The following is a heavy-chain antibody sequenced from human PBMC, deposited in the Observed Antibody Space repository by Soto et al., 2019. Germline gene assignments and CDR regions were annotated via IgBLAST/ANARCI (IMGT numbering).Heavy chain of an antibody. CDR1: GGTFSSYA. D-gene: IGHD4-17*01. J-gene: IGHJ4*02. CDR2: IIPIFGTA. CDR3: ARGYDYGDYPDY. Sequence: SVKVSCKASGGTFSSYAISWVRQAPGQGLEWMGGIIPIFGTANYAQKFQGRVTITTDESTSTAYMELSSLRSEDTAVYYCARGYDYGDYPDYWGQGTLVTVSS. V-gene: IGHV1-69*05.